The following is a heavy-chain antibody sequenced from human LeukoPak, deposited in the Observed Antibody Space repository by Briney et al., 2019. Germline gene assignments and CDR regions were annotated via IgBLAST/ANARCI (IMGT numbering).Heavy chain of an antibody. V-gene: IGHV1-18*01. Sequence: GASVKVSCKASGGTFSSYAISWVRQAPGQGLELMGWISAYNGNTYCAQSLQDRVTMTTDTSTNTVYLELGSLRSDDTAVYYCVRWLTGGGWPPPLGYWGQGTLVTVSS. CDR1: GGTFSSYA. D-gene: IGHD3-16*01. J-gene: IGHJ4*02. CDR3: VRWLTGGGWPPPLGY. CDR2: ISAYNGNT.